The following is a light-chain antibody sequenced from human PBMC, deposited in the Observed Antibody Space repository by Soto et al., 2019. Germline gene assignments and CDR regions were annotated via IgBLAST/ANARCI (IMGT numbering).Light chain of an antibody. CDR3: QQYGISPYA. V-gene: IGKV3-20*01. J-gene: IGKJ2*01. CDR1: QSITSNY. CDR2: GAS. Sequence: EFVLTQSPGTLSLSPGERATLSCRATQSITSNYLAWYQQKPGQAPRLLIYGASSRATGIPDRFSGSGSGTDFALTISRLEPEDFAVYFCQQYGISPYAFGQGTNLEIK.